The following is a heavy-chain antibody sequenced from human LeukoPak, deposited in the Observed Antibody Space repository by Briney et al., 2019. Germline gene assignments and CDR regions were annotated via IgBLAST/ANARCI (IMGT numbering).Heavy chain of an antibody. V-gene: IGHV3-23*01. Sequence: PGESLRLSCVASGFTFDTFAMSWVRQAPGKGLEWVSGIGNTETYYSDSVKGRFAISRDNSKSTIYLHMSNLRAEDTALYYFARDGQAFNSNWDYFEYWGQGTPVTVSS. CDR2: IGNTET. CDR3: ARDGQAFNSNWDYFEY. J-gene: IGHJ4*02. CDR1: GFTFDTFA. D-gene: IGHD7-27*01.